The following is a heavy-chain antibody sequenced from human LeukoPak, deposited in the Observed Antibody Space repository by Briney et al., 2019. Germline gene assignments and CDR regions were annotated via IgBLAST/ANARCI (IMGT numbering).Heavy chain of an antibody. CDR2: INTDGSST. D-gene: IGHD3-10*01. Sequence: QPGGSLRLSCAASGFTFSSYWMHWVRQAPGRGLVWVSRINTDGSSTTYADSVKGRFTISRDNAKNTLYLQMNSLRAEDTAVYYCARTVPGYFFDYWGQGTLVTVPS. CDR1: GFTFSSYW. J-gene: IGHJ4*02. V-gene: IGHV3-74*01. CDR3: ARTVPGYFFDY.